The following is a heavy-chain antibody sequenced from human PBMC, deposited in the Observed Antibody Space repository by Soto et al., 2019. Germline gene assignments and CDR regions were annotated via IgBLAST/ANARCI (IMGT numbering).Heavy chain of an antibody. V-gene: IGHV1-18*01. CDR1: GYTFTTYG. D-gene: IGHD3-10*01. Sequence: VQLVQSGAEVKKPGASVKVYCKTSGYTFTTYGISWVRQAPGQGLEWMGWISPYNGNTKYAQQLQGRVNLTADTSTSAAYMDLRSMTSDTTAVSDCAREWFGEFVYYFDYWGQGTMFTFSS. CDR3: AREWFGEFVYYFDY. J-gene: IGHJ4*02. CDR2: ISPYNGNT.